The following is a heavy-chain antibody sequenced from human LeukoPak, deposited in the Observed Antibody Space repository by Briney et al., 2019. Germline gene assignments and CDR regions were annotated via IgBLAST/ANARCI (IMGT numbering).Heavy chain of an antibody. CDR2: IYSDNT. CDR1: GFTVSSNS. V-gene: IGHV3-53*01. J-gene: IGHJ4*02. Sequence: PGGSLRLSCTVSGFTVSSNSMSWVRQAPGKGLEWVSFIYSDNTHYSDSVKGRFTISRDNSKNTLYLQMNSLRAEDTAVYYCAKDLQVLRFLEWLASPYYDYWGQGTLVTVSS. D-gene: IGHD3-3*01. CDR3: AKDLQVLRFLEWLASPYYDY.